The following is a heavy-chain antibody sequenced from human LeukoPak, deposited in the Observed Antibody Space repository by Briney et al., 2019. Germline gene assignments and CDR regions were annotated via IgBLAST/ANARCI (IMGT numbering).Heavy chain of an antibody. CDR3: ARKGASDY. J-gene: IGHJ4*02. V-gene: IGHV3-7*01. CDR1: GITFSNSW. CDR2: IRPDGSEG. Sequence: GGSLRLSCTTSGITFSNSWMSWVRQAPGKGLEWVATIRPDGSEGYYADSVRGRFTISRDNSKNSFYLQMSSLRAEDTGVFYCARKGASDYWGQGTLVTVSP.